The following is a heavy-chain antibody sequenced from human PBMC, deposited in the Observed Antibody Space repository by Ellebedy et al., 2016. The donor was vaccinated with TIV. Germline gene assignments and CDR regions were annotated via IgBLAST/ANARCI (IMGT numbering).Heavy chain of an antibody. CDR2: MAPSGSPI. CDR1: GFILTNYE. D-gene: IGHD5-18*01. Sequence: PGGSLRLSCAVSGFILTNYEMNWVRQTPGKGLEWLSHMAPSGSPIDYADSLEGRFTMSRDIDKNSVYLQMDSLRVEDTAIYYCARGGHSFGFVHWGQGARVTVSS. CDR3: ARGGHSFGFVH. J-gene: IGHJ4*02. V-gene: IGHV3-48*03.